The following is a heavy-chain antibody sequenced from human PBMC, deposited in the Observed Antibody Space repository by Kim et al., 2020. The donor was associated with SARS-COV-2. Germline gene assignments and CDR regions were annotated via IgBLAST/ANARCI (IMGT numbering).Heavy chain of an antibody. CDR2: ISYDGSNK. CDR3: AKDRKYQLLLKPRIYNWFDP. CDR1: GFTFSSYG. J-gene: IGHJ5*02. D-gene: IGHD2-2*01. Sequence: GGSLRLSCAASGFTFSSYGMHWVRQAPGKGLEWVAVISYDGSNKYYADSVKGRFTISRDNSKNTLYLQMNSLRAEDTAVYYCAKDRKYQLLLKPRIYNWFDPWGQGTLVTVSS. V-gene: IGHV3-30*18.